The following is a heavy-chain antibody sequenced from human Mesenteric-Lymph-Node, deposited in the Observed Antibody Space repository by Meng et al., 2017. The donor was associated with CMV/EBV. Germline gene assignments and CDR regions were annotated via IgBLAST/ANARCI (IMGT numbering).Heavy chain of an antibody. CDR1: GFTFGSYW. D-gene: IGHD1-14*01. J-gene: IGHJ4*02. Sequence: GESLKISCAASGFTFGSYWMHWVRQVPGKGLMWVSHIDGGGSDTTYADSVKGRFTISRDNAKNMLFLHMEDLRVEDTAIYYCARDVYGISSPHWGQGAQVTVSS. CDR2: IDGGGSDT. V-gene: IGHV3-74*03. CDR3: ARDVYGISSPH.